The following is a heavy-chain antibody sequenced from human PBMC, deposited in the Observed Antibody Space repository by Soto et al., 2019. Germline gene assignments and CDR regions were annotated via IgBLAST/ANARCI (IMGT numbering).Heavy chain of an antibody. CDR1: GFAFITYA. J-gene: IGHJ6*02. V-gene: IGHV3-23*01. CDR3: AKCVGPSSVYGMDV. CDR2: ISGGGVTS. Sequence: RGSLRLSCAASGFAFITYAMSWVRQAPGKGLESVSAISGGGVTSYYADSVKGRFTISRDNSKNTLSLLMNSLSAEDTAVYYCAKCVGPSSVYGMDVWGQGTTVTVSS.